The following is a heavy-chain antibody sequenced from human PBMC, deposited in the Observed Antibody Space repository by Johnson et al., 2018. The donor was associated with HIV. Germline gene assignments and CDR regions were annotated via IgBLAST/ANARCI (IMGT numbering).Heavy chain of an antibody. J-gene: IGHJ3*02. Sequence: VQLVESGGGLVQPGRSVRLSCAASGFTFDDYAMHWVRQAPGKGLEWVSGISWNSGSIGYADSVTGRFTISRDNAKHSLSLQMNSLRAEDTALYYCAKGVGSIGGAFDIWGQGTMVIVS. D-gene: IGHD3-10*01. CDR2: ISWNSGSI. V-gene: IGHV3-9*01. CDR1: GFTFDDYA. CDR3: AKGVGSIGGAFDI.